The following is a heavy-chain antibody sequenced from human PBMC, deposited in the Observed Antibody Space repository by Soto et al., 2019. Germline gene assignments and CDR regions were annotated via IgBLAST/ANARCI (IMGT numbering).Heavy chain of an antibody. Sequence: PGGSLRLSCAASVFTFSGYDMNLVRQAPGRGLEWVSYISISSSTIYYADSVKGRFTISRDNAKNSMYLQMNSLGDEDTAVYYGARDDYGDYNWFEPWGQGTMVTVSS. D-gene: IGHD4-17*01. V-gene: IGHV3-48*02. CDR1: VFTFSGYD. J-gene: IGHJ5*02. CDR3: ARDDYGDYNWFEP. CDR2: ISISSSTI.